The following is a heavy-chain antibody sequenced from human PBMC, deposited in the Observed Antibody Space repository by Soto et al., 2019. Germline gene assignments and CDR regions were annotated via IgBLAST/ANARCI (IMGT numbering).Heavy chain of an antibody. V-gene: IGHV4-34*01. J-gene: IGHJ6*02. CDR3: ARVRCSGGSCPRPDRYYYYYGMDV. Sequence: QVQLQQWGAGLLKPSETLSLTCAVYGGSFSGYYWSWIRQPPGKGLEWSGEINHSGSTNYNPSLKSRVPIPVDTSKNQFSLKLSSVTAADTAVYYCARVRCSGGSCPRPDRYYYYYGMDVWGQGTTVTVSS. D-gene: IGHD2-15*01. CDR2: INHSGST. CDR1: GGSFSGYY.